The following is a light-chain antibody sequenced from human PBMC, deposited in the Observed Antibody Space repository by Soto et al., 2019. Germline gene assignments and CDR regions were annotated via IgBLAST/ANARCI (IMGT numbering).Light chain of an antibody. CDR1: QSVSSDS. CDR3: QQYGGSPYT. J-gene: IGKJ2*01. V-gene: IGKV3-20*01. Sequence: EIVLTQSPGTLSLSPGDRATLSCRVSQSVSSDSLAWYQQKPGQAPRLLIYDASTRATGSPDRFSGSGSGTDFTLTISRLEPADFAVYYCQQYGGSPYTFGRGTKLEIK. CDR2: DAS.